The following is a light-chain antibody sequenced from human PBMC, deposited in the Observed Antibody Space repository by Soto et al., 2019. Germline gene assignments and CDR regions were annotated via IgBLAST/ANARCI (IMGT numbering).Light chain of an antibody. CDR1: SSDVGAYNY. CDR3: CSYAGSYTLV. V-gene: IGLV2-11*01. CDR2: DVS. Sequence: QSVLTQPRSVSGSPGQSVTISCTGTSSDVGAYNYVSWYQQHPGKVPKLMIYDVSRRPSGVPDRFSGSKSGNTASLTISGLQADDEADYYCCSYAGSYTLVFGGGTKLIVL. J-gene: IGLJ3*02.